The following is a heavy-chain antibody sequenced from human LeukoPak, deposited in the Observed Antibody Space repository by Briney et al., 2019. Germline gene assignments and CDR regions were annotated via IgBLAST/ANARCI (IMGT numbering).Heavy chain of an antibody. J-gene: IGHJ4*02. D-gene: IGHD3-22*01. Sequence: KPSETLSLTCAVYGGSFSSYYWGWIRQPPGKGLEWIGSIYYSGSTYYNPSLKSRVTISVDTSKNQFSLKLSSVTAADTAVYYCARPNYYRYFDYWGQGTLVTVSS. CDR3: ARPNYYRYFDY. CDR1: GGSFSSYY. CDR2: IYYSGST. V-gene: IGHV4-39*01.